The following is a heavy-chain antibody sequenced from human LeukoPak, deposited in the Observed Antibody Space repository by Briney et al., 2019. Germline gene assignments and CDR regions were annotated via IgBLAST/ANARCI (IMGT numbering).Heavy chain of an antibody. J-gene: IGHJ4*02. Sequence: PGGSLRLSCAASGFTFSSYAMSWVRQAPGKGLEWVSAISGSGGSTYFADSVQGRFTISRDNSKNTLYLQMNSLRAEDTAVYYCAKAPFNTYYYDSSGPPGYWGQGTLVTVSS. CDR3: AKAPFNTYYYDSSGPPGY. CDR1: GFTFSSYA. D-gene: IGHD3-22*01. CDR2: ISGSGGST. V-gene: IGHV3-23*01.